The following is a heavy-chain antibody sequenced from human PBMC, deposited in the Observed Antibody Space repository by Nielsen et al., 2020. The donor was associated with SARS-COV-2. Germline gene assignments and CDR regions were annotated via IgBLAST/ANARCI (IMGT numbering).Heavy chain of an antibody. J-gene: IGHJ4*02. V-gene: IGHV3-21*01. CDR3: GLTMGIAVAGTVDFDY. Sequence: GESLKISCAASGFTFSSYSMNWVRQAPGKGLEWVSSISSSSSYIYYADSVKGRFTISRDNAKNSLYLQMNSLRAEDTAVYYCGLTMGIAVAGTVDFDYWGQGTLVTVSS. CDR2: ISSSSSYI. CDR1: GFTFSSYS. D-gene: IGHD6-19*01.